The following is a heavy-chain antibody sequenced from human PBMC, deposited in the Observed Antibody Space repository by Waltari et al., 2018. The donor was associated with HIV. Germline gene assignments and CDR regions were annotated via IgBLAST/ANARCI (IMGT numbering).Heavy chain of an antibody. CDR3: ARGRYYNGSPLPLDQ. CDR1: GGSLSNYY. V-gene: IGHV4-34*01. D-gene: IGHD3-22*01. CDR2: INYSGST. Sequence: QVQLQQWGAGLLKASETLSLTGAVSGGSLSNYYWSWIRQPPGKGLEWIGEINYSGSTNYNPSRESRVTMSVDTAKKQFSLNLTSVTAADTSVYYCARGRYYNGSPLPLDQWGQGTLVTVSS. J-gene: IGHJ4*02.